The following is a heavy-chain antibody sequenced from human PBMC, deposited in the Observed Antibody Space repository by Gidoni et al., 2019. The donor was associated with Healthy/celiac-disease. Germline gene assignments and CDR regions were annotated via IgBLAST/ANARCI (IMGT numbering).Heavy chain of an antibody. Sequence: EVQLVESGGGWVQPGGSLRLSCAASGFTFSSYSMNGFRRAPGKGLEWVSYISSSSSTIYYADSVKGRFTISRDNAKNSLYLQMNSLRDEDTAVYYCARDLGGYSSSWLHNWFDPWGQGTLVTVSS. J-gene: IGHJ5*02. CDR2: ISSSSSTI. D-gene: IGHD6-13*01. CDR3: ARDLGGYSSSWLHNWFDP. CDR1: GFTFSSYS. V-gene: IGHV3-48*02.